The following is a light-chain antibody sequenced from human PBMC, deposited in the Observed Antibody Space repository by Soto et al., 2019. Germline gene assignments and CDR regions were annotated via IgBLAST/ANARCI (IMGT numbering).Light chain of an antibody. J-gene: IGLJ2*01. V-gene: IGLV1-40*01. CDR2: DNS. Sequence: QSVLTQPPSVSGAPGQRVTISCTGSSSNFGAGYDVHWYQQLPGTAPRLLIYDNSNRPSGVPDRFSGSKSGTSASLAITGLQAEDEADYYCQSYDSSLNGYVVFGGGTKLTLL. CDR3: QSYDSSLNGYVV. CDR1: SSNFGAGYD.